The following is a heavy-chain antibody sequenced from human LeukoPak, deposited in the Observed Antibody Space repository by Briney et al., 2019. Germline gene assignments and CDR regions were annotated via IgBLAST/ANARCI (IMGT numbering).Heavy chain of an antibody. CDR1: GFTFSSYE. CDR2: ISSSGSTI. CDR3: ARVIAVAGLDAFDI. D-gene: IGHD6-19*01. J-gene: IGHJ3*02. V-gene: IGHV3-48*03. Sequence: GGSLRLSCAASGFTFSSYEMNWVHQAPGKGLEWVSYISSSGSTIYYADSVKGRFTISRDNAKNSLYLQMNSLRAEDTAVYYCARVIAVAGLDAFDIWGQGTMVTVSS.